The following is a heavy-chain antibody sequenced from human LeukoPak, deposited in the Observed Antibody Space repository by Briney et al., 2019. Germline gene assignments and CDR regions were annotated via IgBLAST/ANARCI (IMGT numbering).Heavy chain of an antibody. CDR3: ARGFDGDYSYFHMDV. V-gene: IGHV1-46*01. CDR1: GYTFTSYY. Sequence: ASVKVSCKASGYTFTSYYMHWVRQAPGQGLEWMGIINPSGGSTSYAQKFQGRVTMTRDMSTSTVYMELNSLRAEDTALYYCARGFDGDYSYFHMDVWGKGTTVTVSS. J-gene: IGHJ6*03. D-gene: IGHD4-17*01. CDR2: INPSGGST.